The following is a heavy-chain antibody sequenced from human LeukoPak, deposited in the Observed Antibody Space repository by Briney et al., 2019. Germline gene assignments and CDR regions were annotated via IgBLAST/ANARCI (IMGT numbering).Heavy chain of an antibody. J-gene: IGHJ5*01. Sequence: GGSLRLSCTASGFNFGEYAMSWVRQAPGKGLEWIGFIRSKAYGGTTEFAASVKGRFTISRDDSKSIVYVQMNSLKTEDTGVYYCTREAIPALRPLDSWGQGTLVTVSS. D-gene: IGHD2-2*01. CDR1: GFNFGEYA. CDR3: TREAIPALRPLDS. V-gene: IGHV3-49*04. CDR2: IRSKAYGGTT.